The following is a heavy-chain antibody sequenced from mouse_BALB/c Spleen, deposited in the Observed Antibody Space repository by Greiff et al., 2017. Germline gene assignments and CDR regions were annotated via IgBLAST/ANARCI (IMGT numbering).Heavy chain of an antibody. D-gene: IGHD4-1*01. Sequence: EVQVVESGGDLVKPGGSLKLSCAASGFTFSSYGMSWVRQTPDKRLEWVATISSGSSTIYYADTVKGRFTISRDNPKNTLFLQMTSLRSEDTAMYYCARKTGTWYFEVWGAGTTVTVSS. CDR3: ARKTGTWYFEV. CDR1: GFTFSSYG. J-gene: IGHJ1*01. V-gene: IGHV5-17*02. CDR2: ISSGSSTI.